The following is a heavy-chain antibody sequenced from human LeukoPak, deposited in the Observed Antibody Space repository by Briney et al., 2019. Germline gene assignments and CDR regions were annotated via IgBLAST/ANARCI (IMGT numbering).Heavy chain of an antibody. V-gene: IGHV7-4-1*02. CDR2: INTYTGNP. CDR3: ARWDYDSSGYALYYFDY. D-gene: IGHD3-22*01. CDR1: GYTFTSYA. J-gene: IGHJ4*02. Sequence: GASVKVSCKASGYTFTSYAMNWVRQAPGQGLEWMGWINTYTGNPTCAQGFTGRFVFSLDTSVSTAYLQISSLKAEDTAVYYCARWDYDSSGYALYYFDYWGQGTLVTVSS.